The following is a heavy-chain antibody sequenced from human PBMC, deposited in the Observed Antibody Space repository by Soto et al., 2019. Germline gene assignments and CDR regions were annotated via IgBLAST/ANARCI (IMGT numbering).Heavy chain of an antibody. CDR3: ARDRGYYESTGYLGRALDV. CDR1: GLTFSDYY. V-gene: IGHV3-11*01. D-gene: IGHD3-22*01. Sequence: GGSLRLSCAASGLTFSDYYMSWIRQAPGKGLEWVSYISSSGSTIYYADAVKGRFTISRDNAKNSLYLQMNSLRAEDTAVYYCARDRGYYESTGYLGRALDVWGQGTMVTVSS. CDR2: ISSSGSTI. J-gene: IGHJ3*01.